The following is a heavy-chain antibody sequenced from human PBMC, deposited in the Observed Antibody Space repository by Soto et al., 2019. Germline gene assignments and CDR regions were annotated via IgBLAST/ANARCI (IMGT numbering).Heavy chain of an antibody. J-gene: IGHJ4*02. CDR3: AGGIAARPLGY. CDR1: GGSISSGGFS. Sequence: QLQLQESGSGLVRPSQTLSLTCAVSGGSISSGGFSWSWIRQPPGQGLASIGYIYHSGSTYYNPSLKSRVTISVDRSKNQFSLKLSSVTAADTAVYYCAGGIAARPLGYWGQGTLVTVSS. D-gene: IGHD6-6*01. V-gene: IGHV4-30-2*01. CDR2: IYHSGST.